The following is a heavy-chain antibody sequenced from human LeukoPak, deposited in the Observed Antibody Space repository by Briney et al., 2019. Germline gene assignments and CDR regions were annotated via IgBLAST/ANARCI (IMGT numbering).Heavy chain of an antibody. CDR3: AKDRAVQRDGTRRNDAFDI. V-gene: IGHV3-23*01. J-gene: IGHJ3*02. CDR1: GFTVSSYA. D-gene: IGHD1/OR15-1a*01. Sequence: GGSLRLSCAASGFTVSSYAVSWVRQAPGKGLEWVSAISGSGGSTYYADSVKGRFTISRDNSKNTLYLQMNSLRAEDTAVYYCAKDRAVQRDGTRRNDAFDIWGQGTMVTVSS. CDR2: ISGSGGST.